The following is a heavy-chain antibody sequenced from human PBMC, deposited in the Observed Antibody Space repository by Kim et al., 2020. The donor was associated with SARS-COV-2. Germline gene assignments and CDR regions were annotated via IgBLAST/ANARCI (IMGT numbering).Heavy chain of an antibody. D-gene: IGHD3-10*01. V-gene: IGHV3-13*04. CDR2: IGTAGDT. CDR1: GSTFSSYD. CDR3: ARGGGSGSYSGDAFDI. Sequence: GGSLRLSCAASGSTFSSYDMHWVRQATGKGLEWVSAIGTAGDTYYPGSVKGRFTISRENAKNSLYLQMNSLRAGDTAVYYCARGGGSGSYSGDAFDIWGQGTMVTVSS. J-gene: IGHJ3*02.